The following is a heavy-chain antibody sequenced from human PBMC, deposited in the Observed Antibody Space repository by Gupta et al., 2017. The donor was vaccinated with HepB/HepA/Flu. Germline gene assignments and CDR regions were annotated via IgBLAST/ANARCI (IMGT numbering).Heavy chain of an antibody. V-gene: IGHV1-2*02. J-gene: IGHJ4*02. CDR3: ARSQGYSTYSPFDF. CDR2: INPHSGGT. D-gene: IGHD4-11*01. Sequence: QVQLVQSGAEVEQPVASATVSCKTSGYPFNGHTLHWVRQAPGQGLEWVGWINPHSGGTNYAQKLRGRVTISRDTSIRTAYLELSSLRSDDTAVYYCARSQGYSTYSPFDFWGQGTLVTVSS. CDR1: GYPFNGHT.